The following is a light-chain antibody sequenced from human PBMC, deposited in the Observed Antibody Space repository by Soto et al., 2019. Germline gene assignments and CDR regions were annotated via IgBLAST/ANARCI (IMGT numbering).Light chain of an antibody. Sequence: EIVLTQSPATLGLCPGEISTVFFRASQSVSSYLAWYQQKPGQAPRLLIYDASNRATGIPARFSGSGSGTDFTLTISSLETEDFAVYYCQQSSNSITFGQGTRLEIK. CDR1: QSVSSY. CDR2: DAS. CDR3: QQSSNSIT. J-gene: IGKJ5*01. V-gene: IGKV3-11*01.